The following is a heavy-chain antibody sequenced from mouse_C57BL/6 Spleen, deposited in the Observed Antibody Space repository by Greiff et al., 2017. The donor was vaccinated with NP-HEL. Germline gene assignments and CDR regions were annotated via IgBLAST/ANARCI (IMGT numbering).Heavy chain of an antibody. CDR1: GFTFSSYA. J-gene: IGHJ2*01. D-gene: IGHD1-1*01. V-gene: IGHV5-4*03. CDR2: ISDGGSYT. CDR3: ATSYYYGSSPFFDY. Sequence: EVNLVESGGGLVKPGGSLKLSCAASGFTFSSYAMSWVRQTPEKRLEWVATISDGGSYTYYPDNVKGRFTISRDNAKNNLYLQMSHLKSEDTAMYYCATSYYYGSSPFFDYWGQGTTLTVSS.